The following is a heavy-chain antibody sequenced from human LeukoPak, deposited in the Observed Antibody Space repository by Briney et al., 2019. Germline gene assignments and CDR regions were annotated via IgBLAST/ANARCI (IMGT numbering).Heavy chain of an antibody. J-gene: IGHJ6*03. CDR2: IYYSGST. Sequence: SETLSLTCTVSGGSIRSSSYYWGWIRQPPGKGLEWIGSIYYSGSTYYNPSLKSRVTISVDTSKNQFSLKLSSVTAADTAVYYCARALWSGYFGYYYYYMDVWGKGTTVTVSS. D-gene: IGHD3-3*01. CDR1: GGSIRSSSYY. V-gene: IGHV4-39*07. CDR3: ARALWSGYFGYYYYYMDV.